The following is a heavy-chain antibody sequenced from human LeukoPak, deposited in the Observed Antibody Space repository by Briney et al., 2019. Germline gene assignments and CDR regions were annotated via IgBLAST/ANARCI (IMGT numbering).Heavy chain of an antibody. CDR3: GKAEAGTYYFDY. CDR1: GFILRNYA. CDR2: ISGGGGDR. J-gene: IGHJ4*02. D-gene: IGHD6-19*01. V-gene: IGHV3-23*01. Sequence: PGGSLRLSCAASGFILRNYAMRWVRQAPGKGLEWVSAISGGGGDRFYADSVKGRFTISRDNSKNTLYLQMSSLRVEDTAVYYCGKAEAGTYYFDYWGQGTLVTVSS.